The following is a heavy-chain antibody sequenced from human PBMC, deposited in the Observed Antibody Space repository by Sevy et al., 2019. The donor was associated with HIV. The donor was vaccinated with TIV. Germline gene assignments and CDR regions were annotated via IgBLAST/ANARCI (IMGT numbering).Heavy chain of an antibody. J-gene: IGHJ1*01. D-gene: IGHD5-12*01. Sequence: GGSLRLSCAASGFTVSSNYMSRVRQAPGKGLEWVSVIYSGGSTYYADSVKGRFTISRDNSKNTLYLQMNSLRAEDTAVYYCARVRGKYSGYDFYFQHWGQGTLVTVSS. CDR2: IYSGGST. CDR1: GFTVSSNY. CDR3: ARVRGKYSGYDFYFQH. V-gene: IGHV3-53*01.